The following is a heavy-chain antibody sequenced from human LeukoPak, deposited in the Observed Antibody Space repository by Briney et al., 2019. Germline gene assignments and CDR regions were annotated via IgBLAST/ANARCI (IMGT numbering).Heavy chain of an antibody. CDR2: IYSGGST. CDR1: GFTFSSYE. Sequence: PGGSLRLSCAASGFTFSSYEMNWVRQAPGKGLEWVSVIYSGGSTYYADSVKGRFTISRDNSKNTLYLQMNSLRAEDTAVYYCARDKGDYGVNWFDPWGQGTLVTVSS. V-gene: IGHV3-53*05. J-gene: IGHJ5*02. CDR3: ARDKGDYGVNWFDP. D-gene: IGHD4-17*01.